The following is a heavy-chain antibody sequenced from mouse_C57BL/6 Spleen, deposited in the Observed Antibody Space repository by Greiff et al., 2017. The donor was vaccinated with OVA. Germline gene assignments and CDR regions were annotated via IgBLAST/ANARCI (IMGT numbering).Heavy chain of an antibody. D-gene: IGHD6-1*01. Sequence: EVQVVESEGGLVQPGSSMKLSCTASGFTFSDYYMAWVRQVPEKGLEWVSNINYDGSSTYYLDSLKSRFIISRDNAKNILYLQMSSLKSKDTATYDCAREGLRYFDVWGTGTTVTVSS. J-gene: IGHJ1*03. CDR3: AREGLRYFDV. CDR1: GFTFSDYY. V-gene: IGHV5-16*01. CDR2: INYDGSST.